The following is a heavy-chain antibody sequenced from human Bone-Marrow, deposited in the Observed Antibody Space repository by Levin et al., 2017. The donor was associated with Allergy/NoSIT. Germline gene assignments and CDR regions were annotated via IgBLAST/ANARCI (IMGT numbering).Heavy chain of an antibody. Sequence: SGPTLVKPTQTLTLTCTFSGFSLTSGGVSVGWIRQPPGKALEWLALIYWDDDTRYSSSLKSRPTITKDTSKNQVVLIMTNMDPVETATYYCAHRRPDYDSYATDVWGQGTTVTVSS. J-gene: IGHJ6*02. D-gene: IGHD3-3*01. CDR1: GFSLTSGGVS. CDR3: AHRRPDYDSYATDV. V-gene: IGHV2-5*02. CDR2: IYWDDDT.